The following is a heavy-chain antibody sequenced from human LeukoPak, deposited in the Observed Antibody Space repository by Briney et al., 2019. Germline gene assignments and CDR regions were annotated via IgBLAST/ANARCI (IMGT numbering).Heavy chain of an antibody. D-gene: IGHD7-27*01. J-gene: IGHJ5*02. V-gene: IGHV4-59*12. CDR2: IYNSGST. Sequence: ASETLSLTCTVSGGSISSYYWSWIRQPPEKGLGWIGYIYNSGSTNYNPSLKSRVTISVDTSKNQFSLKLSSVTAADTAVYYCARGDTGDFAWFDPWGQGTLVTVSS. CDR3: ARGDTGDFAWFDP. CDR1: GGSISSYY.